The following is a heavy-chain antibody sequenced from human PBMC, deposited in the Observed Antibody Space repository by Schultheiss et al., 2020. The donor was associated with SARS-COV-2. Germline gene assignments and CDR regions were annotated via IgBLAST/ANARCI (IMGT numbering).Heavy chain of an antibody. CDR2: IKSKTDGGTT. CDR3: TTRSPPYGDYPFDY. V-gene: IGHV3-15*01. Sequence: GESLKISCAASGFTFSNAWMNWVRQAPGKGLEWVGHIKSKTDGGTTDYAAPVKGRFTISRDDSQNTLYLEMNNLKTEDTAFYFCTTRSPPYGDYPFDYWGQGSLVTVAS. J-gene: IGHJ4*02. D-gene: IGHD4-17*01. CDR1: GFTFSNAW.